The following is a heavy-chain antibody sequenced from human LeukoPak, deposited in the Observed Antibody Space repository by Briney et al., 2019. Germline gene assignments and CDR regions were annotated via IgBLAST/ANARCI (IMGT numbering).Heavy chain of an antibody. D-gene: IGHD1-26*01. Sequence: GGSLRLSCAASGFTFSTYSMNWVRQAPGKGLEWVSVISSSGNSIYYADSVKGRFTISRDNAKNSLHLQMNSLRAEDTAVYYCARETPGIPGATTFDYWGQGTLVTVSS. CDR1: GFTFSTYS. CDR2: ISSSGNSI. V-gene: IGHV3-21*01. J-gene: IGHJ4*02. CDR3: ARETPGIPGATTFDY.